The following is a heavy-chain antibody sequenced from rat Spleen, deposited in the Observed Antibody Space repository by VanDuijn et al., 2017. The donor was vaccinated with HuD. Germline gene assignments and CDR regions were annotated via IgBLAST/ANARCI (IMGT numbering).Heavy chain of an antibody. D-gene: IGHD2-5*01. J-gene: IGHJ1*01. V-gene: IGHV5-31*01. Sequence: EVQLVESGGGLVQPGRSLKLSCVASGFTFNNYWMTWIRQAPGKGLEWVASITYDGSNAYYRDSGTGRFIISRDDAKTTLYLQMDSLRSEDTATYYCTTLSLFWGPGTMVTVSS. CDR3: TTLSLF. CDR1: GFTFNNYW. CDR2: ITYDGSNA.